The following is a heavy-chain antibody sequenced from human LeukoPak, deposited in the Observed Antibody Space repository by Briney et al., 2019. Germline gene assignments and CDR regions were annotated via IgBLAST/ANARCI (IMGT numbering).Heavy chain of an antibody. CDR3: ASTYYYDKSDY. D-gene: IGHD3-22*01. Sequence: SETLSLTCTVSGYSISSGYYWGWIRQPPGKGLEWIGSIYHSGSTYYNPSLKSRVTISVDTSKNQFSLKLSSVTAADTAVYYCASTYYYDKSDYWGQRTLVTVSS. J-gene: IGHJ4*02. CDR1: GYSISSGYY. V-gene: IGHV4-38-2*02. CDR2: IYHSGST.